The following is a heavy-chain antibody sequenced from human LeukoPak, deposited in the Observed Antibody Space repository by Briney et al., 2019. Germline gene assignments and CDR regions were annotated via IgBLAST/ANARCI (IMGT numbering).Heavy chain of an antibody. D-gene: IGHD5-12*01. Sequence: SETLSLTCAVYGGSFSGYYWSWIRQPPGKGLEWIGEINHSGSTNSNPSLKSRVTISVDTSKNQFSLKLSSVTAADTAVYYCARVGVATIDYWGQGTLVTVSS. V-gene: IGHV4-34*01. CDR3: ARVGVATIDY. J-gene: IGHJ4*02. CDR2: INHSGST. CDR1: GGSFSGYY.